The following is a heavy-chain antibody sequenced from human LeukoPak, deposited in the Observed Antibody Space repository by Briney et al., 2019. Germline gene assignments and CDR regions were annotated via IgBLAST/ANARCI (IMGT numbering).Heavy chain of an antibody. CDR3: ARDDYSKGGLTVGYYYMDV. D-gene: IGHD4-11*01. J-gene: IGHJ6*03. Sequence: PGGSLRLSCAASGFTFSSYWMSWVRQAPGKGLEWVANIKQDGSEKYYVDSVKGRFTISRDNAKNSLYLQMNSLRAEDTAVYYCARDDYSKGGLTVGYYYMDVWGKGTTVTVSS. CDR2: IKQDGSEK. CDR1: GFTFSSYW. V-gene: IGHV3-7*01.